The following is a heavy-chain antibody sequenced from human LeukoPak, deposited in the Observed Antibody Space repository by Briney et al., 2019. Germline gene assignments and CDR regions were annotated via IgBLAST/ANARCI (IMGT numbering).Heavy chain of an antibody. CDR1: GYTFTGYY. Sequence: ASVKVSCKASGYTFTGYYMHWVRQAPGQGLEWMGRINPNSGGTNYAQKFQGRVTMTRDTSISTAYMELSRLRSDDTAVYYCARERLERLYDYGGNLCHWGQGTLVTVSS. CDR3: ARERLERLYDYGGNLCH. V-gene: IGHV1-2*06. D-gene: IGHD4-23*01. J-gene: IGHJ4*02. CDR2: INPNSGGT.